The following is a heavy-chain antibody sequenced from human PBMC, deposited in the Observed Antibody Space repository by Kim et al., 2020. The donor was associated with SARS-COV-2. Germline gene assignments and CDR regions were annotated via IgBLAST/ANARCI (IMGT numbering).Heavy chain of an antibody. Sequence: GGSLRLSCAASGFTFSSYGMHWVRQAPGKGLEWVAVISYDGSNKYYADSVKGRFTISRDNSKNTLYLQMNSLRAEDTAVYYCAKDRREGSGSYFYGMDVWGQGTTVTVSS. V-gene: IGHV3-30*18. CDR3: AKDRREGSGSYFYGMDV. J-gene: IGHJ6*02. CDR2: ISYDGSNK. CDR1: GFTFSSYG. D-gene: IGHD3-10*01.